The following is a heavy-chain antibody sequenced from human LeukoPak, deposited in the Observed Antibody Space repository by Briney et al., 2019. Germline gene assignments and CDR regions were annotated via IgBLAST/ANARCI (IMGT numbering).Heavy chain of an antibody. V-gene: IGHV1-8*01. D-gene: IGHD3-22*01. CDR3: ARGTKTYYYDSSGYLTVYY. CDR2: MNPNSGNT. CDR1: GYTFTSYD. J-gene: IGHJ4*02. Sequence: ASVKVSCKASGYTFTSYDINWVRQATGQGLEWMGWMNPNSGNTGYAQKFQGRVTMTRNTSISTAYMELSSLRSEDTAVYYCARGTKTYYYDSSGYLTVYYWGQGTLVTVSS.